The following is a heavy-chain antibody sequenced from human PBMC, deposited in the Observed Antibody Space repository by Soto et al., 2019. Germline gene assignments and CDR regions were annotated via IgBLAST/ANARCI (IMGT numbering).Heavy chain of an antibody. D-gene: IGHD2-15*01. CDR3: ARKWDIVVVVAGPRFDP. CDR1: GGSFSGYY. V-gene: IGHV4-34*01. J-gene: IGHJ5*02. CDR2: ISHSGST. Sequence: WETLSLTCAVYGGSFSGYYWSWIRQPPGKGLEWIGEISHSGSTNYNPSLKSRVTISVDTSKNQFSLKLSSVTAADTAVYYCARKWDIVVVVAGPRFDPWGQGTLVTVSS.